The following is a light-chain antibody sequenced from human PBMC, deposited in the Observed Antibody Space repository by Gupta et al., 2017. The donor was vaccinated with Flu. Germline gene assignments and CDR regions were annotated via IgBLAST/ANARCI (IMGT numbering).Light chain of an antibody. CDR2: KDT. Sequence: SYDLTQPPSVSVSPGQTASITCSGDALAKQWSYWFQQKPGQAPVLVIYKDTERPAGIPERFSGSGSGTTVTLTISGVQAEDEADYYCQLADNSGSYRVVFGGGTKLTVL. CDR3: QLADNSGSYRVV. CDR1: ALAKQW. V-gene: IGLV3-25*02. J-gene: IGLJ2*01.